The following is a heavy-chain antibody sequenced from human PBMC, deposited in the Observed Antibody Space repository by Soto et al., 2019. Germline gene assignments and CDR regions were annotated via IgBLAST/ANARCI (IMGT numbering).Heavy chain of an antibody. J-gene: IGHJ6*03. CDR3: ARKEYSSSRSYYMDV. D-gene: IGHD6-6*01. Sequence: TSETLSLTCAVSGGSISSSNWWSWVRQPPGKGLEWIGDIYYSGSTNYNPSLKSRVTISVDTSKNQFSLKLSSVTAADTAVYYCARKEYSSSRSYYMDVWGKGTTVTVSS. CDR2: IYYSGST. V-gene: IGHV4-4*02. CDR1: GGSISSSNW.